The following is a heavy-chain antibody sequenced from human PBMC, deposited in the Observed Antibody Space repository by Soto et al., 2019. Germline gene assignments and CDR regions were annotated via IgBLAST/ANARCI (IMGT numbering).Heavy chain of an antibody. D-gene: IGHD6-13*01. CDR3: ARPSLSSSWFFFDY. J-gene: IGHJ4*02. CDR2: ISYDGSNK. CDR1: GFTFSSYA. Sequence: GGSLRLSCAASGFTFSSYAMHWVRQAPGKGLEWVAVISYDGSNKYYADSVKGRFTISRDNSKNTLYLQMNSLRAEDTAVYYCARPSLSSSWFFFDYWGQGTLVTVSS. V-gene: IGHV3-30-3*01.